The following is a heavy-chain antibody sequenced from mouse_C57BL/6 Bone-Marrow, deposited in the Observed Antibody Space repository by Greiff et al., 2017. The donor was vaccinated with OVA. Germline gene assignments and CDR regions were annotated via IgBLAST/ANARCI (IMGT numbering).Heavy chain of an antibody. CDR2: IDPETGGT. CDR1: GYTFTDYE. V-gene: IGHV1-15*01. J-gene: IGHJ4*01. Sequence: VQLQESGAELVRPGASVTLSCKASGYTFTDYEMHWVKQTPVHGLEWIGAIDPETGGTAYNQKFKGKAILTADKSSSTAYMELRSLTSEDSAVYYCTRETDGRAMDYWGQGTSVTVSS. CDR3: TRETDGRAMDY.